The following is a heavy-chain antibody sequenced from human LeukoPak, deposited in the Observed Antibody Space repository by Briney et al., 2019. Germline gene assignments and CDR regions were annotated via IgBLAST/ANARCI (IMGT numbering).Heavy chain of an antibody. J-gene: IGHJ5*02. Sequence: GGSLRLSCAASGITFRSYGMHWVRPAPGKGLEGVAVISYDGSHKYYADAVKGRFSISRDNSKNTLYLQMNSLRADDTAVYYCAKGARGDTVTSIVGLNWFDPWGQGTLVTVSS. CDR1: GITFRSYG. CDR2: ISYDGSHK. CDR3: AKGARGDTVTSIVGLNWFDP. V-gene: IGHV3-30*18. D-gene: IGHD4-17*01.